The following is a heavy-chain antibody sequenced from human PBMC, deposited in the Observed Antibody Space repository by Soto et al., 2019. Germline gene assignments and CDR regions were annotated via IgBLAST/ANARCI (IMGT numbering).Heavy chain of an antibody. CDR2: INPNNGGT. J-gene: IGHJ6*02. CDR1: GFPFTDYY. D-gene: IGHD6-6*01. Sequence: ASVKVSCKASGFPFTDYYMHWVRQAPGQGLEWMGWINPNNGGTNYAQKFQGRITMTRDTSISTAYMELNRLRSDDTALYYCARVRAARPDHNFYGMDVWGLGTTATVSS. V-gene: IGHV1-2*02. CDR3: ARVRAARPDHNFYGMDV.